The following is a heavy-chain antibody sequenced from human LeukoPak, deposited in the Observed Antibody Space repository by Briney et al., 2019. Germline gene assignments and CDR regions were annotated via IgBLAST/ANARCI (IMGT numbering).Heavy chain of an antibody. V-gene: IGHV4-34*01. Sequence: SETLSLTCAVYGGSFSGYYWSWIRQPPGKGLEWIGEINHSGSTNYNPSLKSRVTISVDTSKNQFSLKLSSVTAADTAVYYCARAPYDYVWGSYRHRESHYYYYMDVWGKGTTVTISS. CDR1: GGSFSGYY. CDR3: ARAPYDYVWGSYRHRESHYYYYMDV. D-gene: IGHD3-16*02. J-gene: IGHJ6*03. CDR2: INHSGST.